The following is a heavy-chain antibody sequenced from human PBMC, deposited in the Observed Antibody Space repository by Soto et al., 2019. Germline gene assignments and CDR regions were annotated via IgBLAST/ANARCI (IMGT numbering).Heavy chain of an antibody. CDR2: ISGSGGST. Sequence: EVQLLESGGGLVQPGGSLRLSCAASGFTFSSYAMSWVRQAPGKGLEWVSAISGSGGSTYYADSVKGRFTISRDNSKNTLYLQMNSLRAEDTAVYYCAKWRPRGDVSYCSSTSCYARWFDPWGQGTLVTVSS. CDR3: AKWRPRGDVSYCSSTSCYARWFDP. J-gene: IGHJ5*02. CDR1: GFTFSSYA. D-gene: IGHD2-2*01. V-gene: IGHV3-23*01.